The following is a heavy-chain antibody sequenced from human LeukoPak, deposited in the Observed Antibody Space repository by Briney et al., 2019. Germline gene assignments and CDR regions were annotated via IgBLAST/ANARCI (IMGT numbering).Heavy chain of an antibody. CDR2: IGSSSSSI. CDR3: ARETMEAFDI. V-gene: IGHV3-21*01. D-gene: IGHD3-10*01. CDR1: GLTFSSYS. J-gene: IGHJ3*02. Sequence: GGSLRLSCAASGLTFSSYSMNWVRQAPGKGLEWVSSIGSSSSSIYYADLVKGRFTISRDNPKNSLYLQLNSLRAEDTAVYYCARETMEAFDIWGQGTMITVSS.